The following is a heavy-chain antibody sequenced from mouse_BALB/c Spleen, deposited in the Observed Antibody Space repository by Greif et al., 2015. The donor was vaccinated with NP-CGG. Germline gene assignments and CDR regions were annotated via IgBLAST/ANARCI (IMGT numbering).Heavy chain of an antibody. V-gene: IGHV1-87*01. CDR3: AREGSAY. Sequence: VKLLESGAELARPGASVKLSCKASGYTFTSYWMQWVKQRPGQGLEWIGAIYPGDGDTRYTQKFKGKATLTADKSSSTAYMQLSSLASEDSAVYYCAREGSAYWGQGTLVTVSA. CDR1: GYTFTSYW. CDR2: IYPGDGDT. J-gene: IGHJ3*01.